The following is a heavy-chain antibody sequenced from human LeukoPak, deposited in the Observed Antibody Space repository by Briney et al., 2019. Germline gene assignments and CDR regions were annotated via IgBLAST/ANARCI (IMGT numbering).Heavy chain of an antibody. D-gene: IGHD6-19*01. CDR1: GYTFTSYG. CDR2: ISAYNGNT. J-gene: IGHJ4*02. V-gene: IGHV1-18*01. CDR3: ARSIAVAGKLPYYFDY. Sequence: ASVKVSCKASGYTFTSYGISWVRQAPGQGLEWMGWISAYNGNTNYAQKLQGRVTMTTDTSTSTAYMELRSLRSDDTAVYYCARSIAVAGKLPYYFDYWGQGTLVTVSS.